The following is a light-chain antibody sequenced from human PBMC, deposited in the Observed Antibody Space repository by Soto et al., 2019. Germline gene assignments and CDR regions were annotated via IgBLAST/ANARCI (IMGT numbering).Light chain of an antibody. V-gene: IGLV1-40*01. Sequence: QSVLTQPPSVSGAPGQRVTISCTGSSSNIGAGFDVHWYQQLPGTPPKLLIYGNSNRPSGVPDRFSGFKSGTSASLAITGLQAEDEADYYCQADDSSLSGYVFGTGTKLTVL. CDR3: QADDSSLSGYV. J-gene: IGLJ1*01. CDR2: GNS. CDR1: SSNIGAGFD.